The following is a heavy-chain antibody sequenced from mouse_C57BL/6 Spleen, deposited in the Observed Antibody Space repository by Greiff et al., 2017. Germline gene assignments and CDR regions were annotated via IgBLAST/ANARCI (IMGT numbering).Heavy chain of an antibody. Sequence: QVQLQQPGAELVMPGASVKLSCKASGYTFTSYWMHWVKQRPGQGLEWIGEIDPSDSYTNYNQKFKGKSTLTVDKSSSTAYMQLSSLTSEDSAVYYCARWLPPSYAMDYWGQGTSVTVSS. CDR2: IDPSDSYT. J-gene: IGHJ4*01. V-gene: IGHV1-69*01. CDR1: GYTFTSYW. CDR3: ARWLPPSYAMDY. D-gene: IGHD2-2*01.